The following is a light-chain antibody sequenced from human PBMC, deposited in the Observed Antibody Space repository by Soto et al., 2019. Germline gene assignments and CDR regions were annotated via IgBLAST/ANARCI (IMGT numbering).Light chain of an antibody. CDR1: QGIWNR. J-gene: IGKJ5*01. Sequence: DIQLTQSPSFLSASVGDRVTITCRASQGIWNRLAWHQQKPGKAPELLISAASTLRSGVPSRFSVSGSDTEFTLTISSLQPEDFATYYCQQFTSYPITFGQGTRLEIK. CDR2: AAS. V-gene: IGKV1-9*01. CDR3: QQFTSYPIT.